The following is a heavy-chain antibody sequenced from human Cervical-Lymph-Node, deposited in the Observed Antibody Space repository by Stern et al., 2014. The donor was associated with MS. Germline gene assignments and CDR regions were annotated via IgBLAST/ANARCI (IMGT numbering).Heavy chain of an antibody. CDR1: GGSISSNSHY. J-gene: IGHJ4*02. Sequence: QLQLQESGPGLVKPSETLTLTCTVSGGSISSNSHYWGWIRPSPGKGLEWIVSLYHGGTTFYNPSLKSRVSMSADTSKNQFSLQLPSVTAADAAVYYCASILDYDYDTYGYHSVYYFDFWGPGALVAVSS. CDR3: ASILDYDYDTYGYHSVYYFDF. CDR2: LYHGGTT. D-gene: IGHD3-22*01. V-gene: IGHV4-39*01.